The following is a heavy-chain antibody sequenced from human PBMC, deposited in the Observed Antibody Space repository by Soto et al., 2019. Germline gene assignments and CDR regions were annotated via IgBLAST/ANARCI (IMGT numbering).Heavy chain of an antibody. CDR3: ARGGIGYYYYGMDV. CDR1: GGSFSCYY. Sequence: TSETLSLTCAVYGGSFSCYYWSWIRQPPGKGLEWIGEINHSGSTNYNPSLKSRVTISVDTSKNQFSLKLSSVTAADTAVYYCARGGIGYYYYGMDVWGQGTTVTVSS. J-gene: IGHJ6*02. V-gene: IGHV4-34*01. CDR2: INHSGST.